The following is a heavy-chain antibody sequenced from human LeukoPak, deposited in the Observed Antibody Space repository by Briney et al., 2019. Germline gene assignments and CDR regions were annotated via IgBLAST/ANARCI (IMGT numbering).Heavy chain of an antibody. V-gene: IGHV4-31*03. Sequence: TSETLSLTCTVSGGSISSGGYYWSWIRQHPGKGLEWIGYIYYSGSTYYNPSLKSRVTISVDTSKNQFSLNLSSLTAADTAVYYCTRDLGNWDIDYWGQGILVTVSS. CDR3: TRDLGNWDIDY. D-gene: IGHD7-27*01. CDR1: GGSISSGGYY. J-gene: IGHJ4*02. CDR2: IYYSGST.